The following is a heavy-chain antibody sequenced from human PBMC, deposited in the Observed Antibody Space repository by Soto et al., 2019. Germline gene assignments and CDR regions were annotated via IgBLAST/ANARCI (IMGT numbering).Heavy chain of an antibody. Sequence: ASVKVSCKASGYTFSGFYMHWVRQAPGQGFEWMGWINPNSGGTKSAEKFQGRVTMTRDTSISTAYMELSRLTSDDAAVYYCASAAVTGTAGLDFWGQGTQVTVSS. CDR2: INPNSGGT. V-gene: IGHV1-2*02. J-gene: IGHJ4*02. CDR3: ASAAVTGTAGLDF. D-gene: IGHD6-19*01. CDR1: GYTFSGFY.